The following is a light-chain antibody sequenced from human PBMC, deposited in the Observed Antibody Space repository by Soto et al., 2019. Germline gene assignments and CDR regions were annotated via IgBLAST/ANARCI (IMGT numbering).Light chain of an antibody. Sequence: IQITQSPCVFSSSVLKRIPITCRGSQSSSRWLAWDQQKAGKAPNLLIYKASRLESGVPSRFSGSGSETEFTLTISGLQPGDSATYYCQQYNSYSPTFGQGTKVDI. J-gene: IGKJ1*01. CDR1: QSSSRW. CDR3: QQYNSYSPT. V-gene: IGKV1-5*03. CDR2: KAS.